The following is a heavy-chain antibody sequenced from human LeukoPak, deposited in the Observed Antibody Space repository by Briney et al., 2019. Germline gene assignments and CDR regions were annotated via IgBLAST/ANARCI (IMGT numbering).Heavy chain of an antibody. J-gene: IGHJ3*02. V-gene: IGHV1-69*05. Sequence: GASVKVSCKASGGTFSSYAISWVRQAPGQGLKWMGGIIPIFGTANYAQKFQGRVTITTDESTSTAYMELSSLRSEDTAVYYRASFPARYDSSGYPTYGAFDIWGQGTMVTVSS. CDR3: ASFPARYDSSGYPTYGAFDI. D-gene: IGHD3-22*01. CDR1: GGTFSSYA. CDR2: IIPIFGTA.